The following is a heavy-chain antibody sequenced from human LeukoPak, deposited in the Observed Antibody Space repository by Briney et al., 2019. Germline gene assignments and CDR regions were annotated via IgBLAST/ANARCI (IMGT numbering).Heavy chain of an antibody. J-gene: IGHJ4*02. CDR2: ISGDGGST. Sequence: GGSLRLSCAASGFTFDDYAMHWVRHAPGKGLEWVSLISGDGGSTYYADSVKGRFTISRDNSKNSLYLQMNSLRTEDTALYYCAKPLLIAGIDPTDYWGQGTLVTVSS. V-gene: IGHV3-43*02. CDR1: GFTFDDYA. D-gene: IGHD3-10*01. CDR3: AKPLLIAGIDPTDY.